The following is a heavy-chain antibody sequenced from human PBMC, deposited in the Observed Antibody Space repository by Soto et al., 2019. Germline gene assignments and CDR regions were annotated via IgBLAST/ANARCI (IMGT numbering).Heavy chain of an antibody. CDR1: GFTFSSYA. Sequence: EVQLLESGGGLVQPGGSLRLSCAASGFTFSSYAMSWLRQAPGKGLEWVSAISGSGGSTYYADSVKGRFTISRDNSKNTLYLQMNTLRAEDTAVYYWAKSRRSFTPDVGVAPAARHLDGMDVWGQGTTVTVSS. CDR3: AKSRRSFTPDVGVAPAARHLDGMDV. J-gene: IGHJ6*02. V-gene: IGHV3-23*01. D-gene: IGHD2-2*01. CDR2: ISGSGGST.